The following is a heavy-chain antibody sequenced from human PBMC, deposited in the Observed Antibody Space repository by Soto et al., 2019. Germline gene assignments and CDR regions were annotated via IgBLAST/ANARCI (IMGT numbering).Heavy chain of an antibody. CDR2: IFPGDSDT. Sequence: GESLKISFKGSGYSFTNYWIGWVRQMPGKGLEYMGTIFPGDSDTYYSPSFQGQVTISVDKSVNTAYLQWSSLKASDTAMYYCARRNFDSSGYYRGYDIWGQGTVVTVSS. V-gene: IGHV5-51*01. D-gene: IGHD3-22*01. CDR3: ARRNFDSSGYYRGYDI. J-gene: IGHJ3*02. CDR1: GYSFTNYW.